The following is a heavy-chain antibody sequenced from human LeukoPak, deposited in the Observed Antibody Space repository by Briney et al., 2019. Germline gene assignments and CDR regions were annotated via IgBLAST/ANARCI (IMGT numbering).Heavy chain of an antibody. D-gene: IGHD6-19*01. Sequence: ASVKVYCKASGYTFTSYGISWVRQAPGQGLEWMGWISAYNGNTNYAQKLQGRVTMTTDTSTSTAYMELRSLRSDDTAVYYCARGSDGWYRRPYYFDYWGQGTLVTVSS. CDR1: GYTFTSYG. CDR2: ISAYNGNT. CDR3: ARGSDGWYRRPYYFDY. J-gene: IGHJ4*02. V-gene: IGHV1-18*01.